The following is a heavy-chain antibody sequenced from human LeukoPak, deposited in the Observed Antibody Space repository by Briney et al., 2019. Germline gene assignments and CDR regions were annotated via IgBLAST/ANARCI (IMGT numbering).Heavy chain of an antibody. D-gene: IGHD3-16*01. V-gene: IGHV5-51*01. CDR2: IYPGDSDT. CDR3: ARARTGDQRTFDY. J-gene: IGHJ4*02. CDR1: GYSFTSYW. Sequence: GESLKISCKGSGYSFTSYWIGWVRQMPGKGLEWMGIIYPGDSDTRYSPSFQGQVAISADKSISTAYLQWSSLKASDTAIYYCARARTGDQRTFDYWGQGTLVTVSS.